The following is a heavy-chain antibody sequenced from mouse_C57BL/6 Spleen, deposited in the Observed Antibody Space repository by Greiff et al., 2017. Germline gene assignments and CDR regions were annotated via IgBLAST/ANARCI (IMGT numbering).Heavy chain of an antibody. CDR3: ARGYDGSSSSYWYFDV. Sequence: VQLQQPGAELVKPGASVKLSCKASGYTFTRYWMHWVKQRPGQGLEWIGMIHPNSGSTNYNEKFKSKATLTVDKSSSTAYMQLSSLTSEDSAVYYGARGYDGSSSSYWYFDVWGTGTTVTVSS. CDR1: GYTFTRYW. J-gene: IGHJ1*03. CDR2: IHPNSGST. D-gene: IGHD1-1*01. V-gene: IGHV1-64*01.